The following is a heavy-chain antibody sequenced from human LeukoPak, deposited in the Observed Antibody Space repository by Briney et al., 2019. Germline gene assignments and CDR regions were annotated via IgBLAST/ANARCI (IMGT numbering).Heavy chain of an antibody. CDR1: GDSVSSNSSA. Sequence: SQTLSLTCAISGDSVSSNSSALNWIRQSPSRGLEWLGRTYYRSKWYNDYAVSVKRRITLNPDTSKNQFSLQLNSVTPEDTAVYYCARDEPTGIDPWGQGTLVAVSS. CDR2: TYYRSKWYN. J-gene: IGHJ5*02. CDR3: ARDEPTGIDP. V-gene: IGHV6-1*01. D-gene: IGHD3-9*01.